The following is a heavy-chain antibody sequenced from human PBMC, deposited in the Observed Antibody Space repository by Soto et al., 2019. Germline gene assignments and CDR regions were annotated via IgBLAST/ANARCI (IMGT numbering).Heavy chain of an antibody. J-gene: IGHJ4*02. CDR3: ARRYGSGFDY. CDR1: GGAISSYY. Sequence: QVQLQASGPGLVKPSETLSLTCTVSGGAISSYYWSWLRQPPGKGLEWIGYIYYRGRTNYNPSLTIRVTISVDTSKNQFSLKMRSVTAADTAVYYCARRYGSGFDYWGQGTLVTVYS. CDR2: IYYRGRT. V-gene: IGHV4-59*08. D-gene: IGHD5-18*01.